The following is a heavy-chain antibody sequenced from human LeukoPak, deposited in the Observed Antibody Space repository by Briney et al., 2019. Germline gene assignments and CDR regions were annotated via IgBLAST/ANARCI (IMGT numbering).Heavy chain of an antibody. V-gene: IGHV3-30-3*01. CDR3: ARVGDYYDSSGYYKN. D-gene: IGHD3-22*01. Sequence: GGSLRLSCAASGFTFSSYAMHWVRQAPGKGLEWVAVISYDGSNKYYADSVKGRFTISRDNSKNTLYLQMNSLRADDTAVYYCARVGDYYDSSGYYKNWGQGTLVTVSS. CDR1: GFTFSSYA. CDR2: ISYDGSNK. J-gene: IGHJ4*02.